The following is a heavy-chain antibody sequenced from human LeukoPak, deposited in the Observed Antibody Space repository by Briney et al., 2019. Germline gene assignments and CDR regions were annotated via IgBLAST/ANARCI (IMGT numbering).Heavy chain of an antibody. CDR3: ARQRRLELPDY. D-gene: IGHD3-16*01. CDR1: GGSISSGGYS. CDR2: IYHSGST. V-gene: IGHV4-30-2*03. Sequence: ASQTLSLTCAVSGGSISSGGYSWSWIRQPPGKGLEWIGYIYHSGSTYYNPSLKSRVTISVDTSKNQFSLKLSSVTAADTAVYYCARQRRLELPDYWGQGTLVTVSS. J-gene: IGHJ4*02.